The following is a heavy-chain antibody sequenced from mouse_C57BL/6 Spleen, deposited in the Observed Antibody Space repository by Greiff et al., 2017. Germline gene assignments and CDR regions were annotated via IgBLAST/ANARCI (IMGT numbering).Heavy chain of an antibody. CDR1: GYAFSSSW. Sequence: QVQLQQSGPELVKPGASVKISCKASGYAFSSSWMNWVKQRPGKGLEWIGRIYPGDGDTNYNGKFKGKATLTADKSSSTAYMQLSRLTSEDSAVYFCAVYDYDDYAIDYWGQGTTLTVSS. V-gene: IGHV1-82*01. CDR2: IYPGDGDT. J-gene: IGHJ4*01. CDR3: AVYDYDDYAIDY. D-gene: IGHD2-4*01.